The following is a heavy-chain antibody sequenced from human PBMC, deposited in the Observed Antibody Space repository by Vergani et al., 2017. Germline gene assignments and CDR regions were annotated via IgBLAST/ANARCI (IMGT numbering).Heavy chain of an antibody. CDR1: GFKFSQFG. V-gene: IGHV3-23*04. CDR3: VKEKIDLGSYFFDS. J-gene: IGHJ4*01. CDR2: ISGSGGST. Sequence: VQLVESGGGVVQPGTSLRLSCEASGFKFSQFGMHWVRQGPGKGLEWVSAISGSGGSTYYADSVKGRFSISRDNSKNTVFLQMHSLRAEDTAIYYCVKEKIDLGSYFFDSWGHGILVTVSS. D-gene: IGHD2/OR15-2a*01.